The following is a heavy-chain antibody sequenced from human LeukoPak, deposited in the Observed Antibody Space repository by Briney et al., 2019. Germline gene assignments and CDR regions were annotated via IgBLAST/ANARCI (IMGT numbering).Heavy chain of an antibody. CDR1: GGSITTTHW. D-gene: IGHD1-14*01. J-gene: IGHJ3*02. CDR2: IYHSGTT. V-gene: IGHV4-4*02. Sequence: SETLSLTCAVSGGSITTTHWWTWVRQPPGKGLEWIGEIYHSGTTNYNPSLKSRVTISVDKSKNQFSLTLTSLTAADTAVYYCARTYFGNAFDIWGQGTMVTVSS. CDR3: ARTYFGNAFDI.